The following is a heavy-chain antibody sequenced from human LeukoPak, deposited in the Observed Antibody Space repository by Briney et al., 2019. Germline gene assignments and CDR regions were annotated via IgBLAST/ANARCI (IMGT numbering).Heavy chain of an antibody. Sequence: GASVKVSCKASGYTFTSYGISWVRQAPGQGLEWMGWISAYNGNTNYAQKLQGRVTMTTDTSTSTAYMELRSLRSDDTAVYYCAKDTRYDFWSGYVPGYYYGMDVWGQGTTVTVSS. CDR2: ISAYNGNT. J-gene: IGHJ6*02. D-gene: IGHD3-3*01. CDR1: GYTFTSYG. CDR3: AKDTRYDFWSGYVPGYYYGMDV. V-gene: IGHV1-18*01.